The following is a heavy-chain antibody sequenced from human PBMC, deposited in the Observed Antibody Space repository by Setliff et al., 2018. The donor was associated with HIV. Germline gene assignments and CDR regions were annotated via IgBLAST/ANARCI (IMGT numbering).Heavy chain of an antibody. V-gene: IGHV1-18*01. D-gene: IGHD1-26*01. CDR1: GYSFINYG. CDR2: ISAYTGHT. Sequence: ASVKVSCKASGYSFINYGISWVRQAPGQGPEWMGWISAYTGHTDYAPRLLGRVTMTTDTSTSTAYMELRSLTSDDTAVYYCARARLQGIVTAVGPRDNCLDPWGPGTRVTVSS. J-gene: IGHJ5*02. CDR3: ARARLQGIVTAVGPRDNCLDP.